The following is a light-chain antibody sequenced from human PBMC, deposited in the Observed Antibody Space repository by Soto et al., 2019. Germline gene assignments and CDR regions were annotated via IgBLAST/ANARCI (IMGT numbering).Light chain of an antibody. J-gene: IGLJ3*02. CDR3: SSYTTAYTQV. V-gene: IGLV4-60*03. CDR1: SGHSTYI. CDR2: VEGSGTY. Sequence: QSVLTQSSSASASLGSSVKLTCTLSSGHSTYIIAWHQQQPGKAPRYLMKVEGSGTYSKGSGVPDRFSGSSSGADRFLTISNLQSEDEADYYCSSYTTAYTQVFGGGTKLTVL.